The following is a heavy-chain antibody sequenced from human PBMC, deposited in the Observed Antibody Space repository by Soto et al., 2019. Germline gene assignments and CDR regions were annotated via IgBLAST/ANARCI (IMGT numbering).Heavy chain of an antibody. CDR3: AKDRFYYYGSGSYYSSLAVDY. CDR2: ISGSGGST. D-gene: IGHD3-10*01. Sequence: EVQLLESGGGLVQPGGSLRLSCAASGFTFSSYAMSWVRQAPGKGLEWVSAISGSGGSTYYADSVKGRFTISRDNSKNTLYLQRNSLRAEDTAVYYCAKDRFYYYGSGSYYSSLAVDYWGQGTLVTVSS. J-gene: IGHJ4*02. V-gene: IGHV3-23*01. CDR1: GFTFSSYA.